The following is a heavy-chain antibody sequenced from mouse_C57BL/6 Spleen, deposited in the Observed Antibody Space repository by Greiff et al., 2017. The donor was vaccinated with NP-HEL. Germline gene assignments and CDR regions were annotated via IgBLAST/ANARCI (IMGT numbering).Heavy chain of an antibody. CDR1: GYTFTDHT. V-gene: IGHV1-78*01. CDR2: IYPRDGST. Sequence: QVQLQQSDAELVKPGASVKISCKVSGYTFTDHTIHWMKQRPEQGLEWIGYIYPRDGSTKYNEKFKGKATLTADKSASTAYMQLSSLTSEDSAVYFCASPWGYYAMDYWGQGTSVTVSS. CDR3: ASPWGYYAMDY. J-gene: IGHJ4*01.